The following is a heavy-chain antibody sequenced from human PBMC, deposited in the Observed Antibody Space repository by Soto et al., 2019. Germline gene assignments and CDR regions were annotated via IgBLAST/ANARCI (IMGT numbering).Heavy chain of an antibody. V-gene: IGHV3-66*01. Sequence: GGSLRLSCAASGFTVSSNYMSWVRQAPGKGLEWVSVIYSGGSTYYADSVKGRFTISRDNSKNTLYIQMNSLRAEDTAVYYCAREGFSCSGGSCYSTLFDYWGQGTLVTVSS. J-gene: IGHJ4*02. CDR1: GFTVSSNY. CDR3: AREGFSCSGGSCYSTLFDY. CDR2: IYSGGST. D-gene: IGHD2-15*01.